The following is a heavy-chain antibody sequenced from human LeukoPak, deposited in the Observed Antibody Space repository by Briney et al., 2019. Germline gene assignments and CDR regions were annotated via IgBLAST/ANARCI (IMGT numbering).Heavy chain of an antibody. D-gene: IGHD2-15*01. V-gene: IGHV1-2*02. J-gene: IGHJ4*02. CDR3: ARDQDIVVVVAADNSGDY. CDR1: GYTFTGYY. CDR2: INPNSGGT. Sequence: ASVKVCCKASGYTFTGYYMHWVRQAPGQGLEWMGWINPNSGGTNYAQKFQGRVTMTRDTSISTAYMELSRLRSDDTAVYYCARDQDIVVVVAADNSGDYWGQGTLVTVSS.